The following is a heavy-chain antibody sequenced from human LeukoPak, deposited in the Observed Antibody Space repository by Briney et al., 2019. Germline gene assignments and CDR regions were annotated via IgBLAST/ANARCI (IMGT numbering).Heavy chain of an antibody. CDR2: TSSDGSSK. Sequence: GGSLRLSWAASGFTFSSYGMHWVRQAPGKGLEWVALTSSDGSSKYYTDSVKGRFTISRDNSKNTLYLQMNSLRAEDTAVYYCAREGGDLRWKNRFDFWGQGGLVGVSS. J-gene: IGHJ4*02. CDR3: AREGGDLRWKNRFDF. V-gene: IGHV3-30*03. CDR1: GFTFSSYG. D-gene: IGHD4-23*01.